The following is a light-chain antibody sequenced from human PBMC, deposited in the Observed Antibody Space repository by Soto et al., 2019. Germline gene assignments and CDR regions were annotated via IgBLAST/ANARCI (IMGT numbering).Light chain of an antibody. CDR2: KAS. Sequence: DIPLTQSPPALSASVGDRVSITCRASQSIANRLAWYQQIPGRAPKLLIYKASTLESGVPSRFSGSGSGTEFTLNIRSLQADDFATYYCQQYDSYPSFGPGTRVDMK. J-gene: IGKJ3*01. V-gene: IGKV1-5*03. CDR1: QSIANR. CDR3: QQYDSYPS.